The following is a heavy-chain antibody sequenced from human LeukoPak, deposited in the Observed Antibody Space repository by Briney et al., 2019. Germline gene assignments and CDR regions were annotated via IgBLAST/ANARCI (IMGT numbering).Heavy chain of an antibody. CDR1: VGSISSYY. J-gene: IGHJ4*02. V-gene: IGHV4-4*07. CDR2: IYTSRST. CDR3: ARAISGSYYDFNC. D-gene: IGHD1-26*01. Sequence: SETLSHTCTVPVGSISSYYSSCSRQPAGKGLEWIGRIYTSRSTNYKPSLKSRVTMSVDTSKNQFSLKLSSVTAADTAVYYCARAISGSYYDFNCGGQGTLVTVSS.